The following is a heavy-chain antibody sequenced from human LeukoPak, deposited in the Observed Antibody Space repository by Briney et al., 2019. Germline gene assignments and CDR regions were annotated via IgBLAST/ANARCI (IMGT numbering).Heavy chain of an antibody. CDR3: ARGQWLVVEFGY. CDR2: ISSSSSYI. D-gene: IGHD6-19*01. J-gene: IGHJ4*02. CDR1: GFTFSSYS. V-gene: IGHV3-21*01. Sequence: PGGSLRLSCAASGFTFSSYSMNWVRQAPGKGLEWVSSISSSSSYIYYADSVKGRFTISRDNAKNSLYLQMNSLRAEDTAVYYCARGQWLVVEFGYWGQGTLVTVSS.